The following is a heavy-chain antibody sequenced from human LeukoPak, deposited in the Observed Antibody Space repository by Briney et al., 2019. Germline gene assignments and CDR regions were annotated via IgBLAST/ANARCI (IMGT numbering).Heavy chain of an antibody. CDR1: GASISSSSYY. CDR2: IYYSGST. J-gene: IGHJ6*03. V-gene: IGHV4-39*01. D-gene: IGHD4-17*01. Sequence: SETLSLTCTVSGASISSSSYYWGWIRQPPGKGLEWIGSIYYSGSTYYNPSLKSRVTISVDTYKNQFSLKLSSVTAADTAVYYCARLPDYGDFYYYYYYMDVWGKGTTVTVSS. CDR3: ARLPDYGDFYYYYYYMDV.